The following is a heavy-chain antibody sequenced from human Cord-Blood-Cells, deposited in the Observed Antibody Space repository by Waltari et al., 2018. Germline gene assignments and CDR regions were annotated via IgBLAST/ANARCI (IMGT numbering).Heavy chain of an antibody. CDR3: ARVSGAVVEYFQH. CDR1: GYTFTGYY. Sequence: QVQLVQSGAEVKKPGASVKVSCKASGYTFTGYYMHWVRQAPGQGLEWMGGTNPNSGGTNYAQKFQGRVTMTRDTSISTAYMELSRLRSDDTAVYYCARVSGAVVEYFQHWGQGTLVTVSS. J-gene: IGHJ1*01. V-gene: IGHV1-2*02. CDR2: TNPNSGGT. D-gene: IGHD3-22*01.